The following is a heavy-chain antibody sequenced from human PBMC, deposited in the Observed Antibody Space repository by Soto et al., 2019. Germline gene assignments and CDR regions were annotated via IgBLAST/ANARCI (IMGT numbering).Heavy chain of an antibody. J-gene: IGHJ4*02. D-gene: IGHD4-17*01. V-gene: IGHV4-59*08. CDR1: GGSISNYC. CDR3: ARGFPTVVTVDY. Sequence: LEILSLTCTVSGGSISNYCWGWIRQPPGKGLEWIGYIYYSGSTNYNPSLKSRVTMSVDTSKNQFSLKLSSVTDADTAVYYCARGFPTVVTVDYWGQGTLVTVSS. CDR2: IYYSGST.